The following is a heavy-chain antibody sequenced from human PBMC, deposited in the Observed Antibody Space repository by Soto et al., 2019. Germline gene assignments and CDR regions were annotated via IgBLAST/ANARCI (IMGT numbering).Heavy chain of an antibody. CDR1: SGSIGTYF. J-gene: IGHJ3*02. CDR3: ARGRGGTYDAFDI. Sequence: QVQLRESGPGLVKPSETLSLTCTVSSGSIGTYFWSWIRQPPGKGLEWIGYIYYSGTTNYNPSLKSRVTIFLDTSENQFSLRLSSVTAADTAVYYWARGRGGTYDAFDIWGQGTLVTVSS. V-gene: IGHV4-59*01. D-gene: IGHD1-26*01. CDR2: IYYSGTT.